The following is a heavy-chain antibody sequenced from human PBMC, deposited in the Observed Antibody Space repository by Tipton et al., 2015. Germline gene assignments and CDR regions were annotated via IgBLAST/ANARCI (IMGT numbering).Heavy chain of an antibody. CDR1: GGSVTSGSYY. J-gene: IGHJ4*02. CDR2: IQYSGST. CDR3: ARVKAGYSGYVA. D-gene: IGHD5-12*01. V-gene: IGHV4-61*01. Sequence: TLSLTCTVSGGSVTSGSYYWSWIRQPPGKELEWIGYIQYSGSTNYNPSLKSRVTISADKSKNQFSLNLKSVTAADTAVYYCARVKAGYSGYVAWGRGTLVTVSS.